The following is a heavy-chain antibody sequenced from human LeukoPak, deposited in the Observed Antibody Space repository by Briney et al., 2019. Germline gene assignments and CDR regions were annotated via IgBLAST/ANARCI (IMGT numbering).Heavy chain of an antibody. CDR3: AGSGSYSDY. V-gene: IGHV1-18*01. J-gene: IGHJ4*02. D-gene: IGHD1-26*01. CDR1: GYTFTSYG. Sequence: ASVKVSCKASGYTFTSYGISWVRQAPGQGLEWMGWISAYNGNTIYAQKLQGRVTMTTDTSTSTVYMELSSLRSEDTAVYYCAGSGSYSDYWGQGTLVTVSS. CDR2: ISAYNGNT.